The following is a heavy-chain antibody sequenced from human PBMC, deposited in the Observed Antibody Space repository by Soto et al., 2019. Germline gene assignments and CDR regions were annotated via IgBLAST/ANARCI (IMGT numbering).Heavy chain of an antibody. V-gene: IGHV3-7*01. J-gene: IGHJ4*02. CDR3: ARAVTGTPDY. D-gene: IGHD1-7*01. Sequence: EVQLVESGGGLGQPGGSLRLSCATSGFTISNFWMTWVRQAPGKGLEWVANIKQDGSEKYYVDSVKGRFTISRDNAKNSLYLQMNSLRAEDTAVYYCARAVTGTPDYWGQGTLVTVSS. CDR1: GFTISNFW. CDR2: IKQDGSEK.